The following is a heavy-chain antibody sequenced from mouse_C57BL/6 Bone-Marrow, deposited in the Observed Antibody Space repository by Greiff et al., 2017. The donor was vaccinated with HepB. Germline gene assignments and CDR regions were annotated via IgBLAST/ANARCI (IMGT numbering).Heavy chain of an antibody. CDR2: IYPGDGDT. CDR1: GYAFSSYW. V-gene: IGHV1-80*01. D-gene: IGHD1-1*01. CDR3: ARSNYYGSSSWFAY. J-gene: IGHJ3*01. Sequence: VQLQQSGAELVKPGASVKISCKASGYAFSSYWMNWVKQRPGKGLEWIGQIYPGDGDTNYNGKFKGKATLTADKSSSTAYMQLSSLTSEDSAVYFYARSNYYGSSSWFAYWGQGTLVTVSA.